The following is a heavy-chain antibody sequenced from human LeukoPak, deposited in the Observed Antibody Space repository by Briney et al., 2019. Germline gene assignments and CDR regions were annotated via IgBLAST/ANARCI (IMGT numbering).Heavy chain of an antibody. CDR3: ARDPPSVQARIAVAGTTGTLPDY. D-gene: IGHD6-19*01. CDR1: GFTFSSYW. J-gene: IGHJ4*02. CDR2: IKQDGSEK. Sequence: QAGGSLRLSCAASGFTFSSYWMSWVRQAPGKGLEWVANIKQDGSEKYYVDSVKGRFTISRDNAKNSLYLQMNSLRAEDTAVYYCARDPPSVQARIAVAGTTGTLPDYWGQGTLVTVSS. V-gene: IGHV3-7*01.